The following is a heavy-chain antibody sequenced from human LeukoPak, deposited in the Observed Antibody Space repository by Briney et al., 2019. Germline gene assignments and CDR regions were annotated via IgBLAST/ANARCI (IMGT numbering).Heavy chain of an antibody. CDR3: AQGGGSGFDN. J-gene: IGHJ4*02. CDR1: GFTFTTYA. D-gene: IGHD3-10*01. CDR2: VSDTGART. Sequence: PGGSLRLSCAAAGFTFTTYAMGWVRQAPGRGLEWVSSVSDTGARTHYADSVKGRFTISRDNSKNTLYLHMESLRADDTAVYYCAQGGGSGFDNWGQGTLVTVSS. V-gene: IGHV3-23*01.